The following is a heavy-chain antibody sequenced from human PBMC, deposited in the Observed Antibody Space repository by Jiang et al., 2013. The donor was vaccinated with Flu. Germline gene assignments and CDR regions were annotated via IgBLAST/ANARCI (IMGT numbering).Heavy chain of an antibody. Sequence: GGSTYYADSVKGRFTISRDNSKNTLYLQMNSLRAEDTAVYYCAKGRAYDTPPHDAFDIWGQGTMVTVSS. V-gene: IGHV3-66*01. D-gene: IGHD3-9*01. CDR2: GGST. CDR3: AKGRAYDTPPHDAFDI. J-gene: IGHJ3*02.